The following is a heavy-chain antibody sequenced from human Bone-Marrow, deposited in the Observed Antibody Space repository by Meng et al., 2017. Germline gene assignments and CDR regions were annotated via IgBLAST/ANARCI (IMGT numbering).Heavy chain of an antibody. Sequence: QVQLQPWGPGLLKPSETLSLTCAVYGGSFSGYYWSWIRQPPGKGLEWIGEINHSGSTNYNPSLKSRVTISVDTSKNQFSLKLSSVTAADTAVYYCARGRVTTVTTPNWYFDLWGRGTLVTASS. D-gene: IGHD4-17*01. V-gene: IGHV4-34*01. CDR2: INHSGST. CDR1: GGSFSGYY. J-gene: IGHJ2*01. CDR3: ARGRVTTVTTPNWYFDL.